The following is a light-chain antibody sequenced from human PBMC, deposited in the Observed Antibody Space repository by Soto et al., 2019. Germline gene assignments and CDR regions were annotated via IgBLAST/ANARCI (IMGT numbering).Light chain of an antibody. CDR3: QHYGSSLF. V-gene: IGKV3-20*01. CDR1: QTITSSY. Sequence: EIVLTQSPGTLSLPPGERATLSCRASQTITSSYFAWYQQKPGQAPRLLIYGAFNRATDIPDRFSGSGSGTDFTLTIKRLEPEDFAVYYCQHYGSSLFFGGGTKVEIK. CDR2: GAF. J-gene: IGKJ4*01.